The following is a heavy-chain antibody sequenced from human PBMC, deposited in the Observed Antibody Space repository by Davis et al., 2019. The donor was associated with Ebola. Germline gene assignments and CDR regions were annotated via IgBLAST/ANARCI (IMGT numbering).Heavy chain of an antibody. CDR3: STTVTIFDY. Sequence: GESLKISCAASGFTFSGSAMHWVRQASGKGLELVGRIRSKANSYATAYAASVKGRFTISRDDSKNTAYLQMNSLKTEDTAVYYCSTTVTIFDYWGQGTLVTVSS. CDR2: IRSKANSYAT. V-gene: IGHV3-73*01. J-gene: IGHJ4*02. D-gene: IGHD4-17*01. CDR1: GFTFSGSA.